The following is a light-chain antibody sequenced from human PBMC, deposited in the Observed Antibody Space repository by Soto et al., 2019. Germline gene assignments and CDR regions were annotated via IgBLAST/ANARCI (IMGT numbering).Light chain of an antibody. Sequence: DIQMTQSPSTLSASVEDRVTITCRASQSISSWLAWYQQKPGKAPKLLIYKASSLESGVPSRFSGSGSGTEFTLTISSLQPDDFATYYCQQYNSYSRTFAQGTKVEIK. CDR2: KAS. J-gene: IGKJ1*01. CDR3: QQYNSYSRT. V-gene: IGKV1-5*03. CDR1: QSISSW.